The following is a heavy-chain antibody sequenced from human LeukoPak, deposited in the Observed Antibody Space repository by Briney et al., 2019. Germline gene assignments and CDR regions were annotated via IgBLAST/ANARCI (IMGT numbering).Heavy chain of an antibody. Sequence: KASETLSLTCTVSGGSISSSNSYWGWIRQPPGKGLEWIGSIYYSGSTYYSPSLKSRVTISADASKMQSSLKLSSVTAADTAVYYCARQWDYSDSSGRALNYFDFWGQGTLVTVAS. CDR1: GGSISSSNSY. V-gene: IGHV4-39*01. CDR3: ARQWDYSDSSGRALNYFDF. CDR2: IYYSGST. J-gene: IGHJ4*02. D-gene: IGHD3-22*01.